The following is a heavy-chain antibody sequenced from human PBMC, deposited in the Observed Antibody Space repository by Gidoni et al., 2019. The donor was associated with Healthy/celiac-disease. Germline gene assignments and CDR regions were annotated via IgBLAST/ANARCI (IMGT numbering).Heavy chain of an antibody. CDR2: IYYSGST. Sequence: QVQLQESGPGLVKPSQTLSLTCTVSGGSISSGGYYWSWIRQHPGKGLEWIGYIYYSGSTYYNPSLKSRVTISVDTSKNQFSLKLSSVTAADTAVYYCARTRSPPITMVRGVYFDLWGRGTLVTVSS. CDR1: GGSISSGGYY. D-gene: IGHD3-10*01. J-gene: IGHJ2*01. CDR3: ARTRSPPITMVRGVYFDL. V-gene: IGHV4-31*03.